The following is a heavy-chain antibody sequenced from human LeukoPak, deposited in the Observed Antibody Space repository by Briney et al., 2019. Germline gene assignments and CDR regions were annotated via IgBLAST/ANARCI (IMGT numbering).Heavy chain of an antibody. Sequence: GESLKISCKGSGYSFTTYWIGWVRQMPGKGLESMGIIYPGDSDTKYNPSFQGQVAISADKSISTANLRWSSLKTSDTAMYYCARSQYSSSSDWDYWGQGSLGTVSS. CDR1: GYSFTTYW. D-gene: IGHD6-6*01. V-gene: IGHV5-51*01. J-gene: IGHJ4*02. CDR2: IYPGDSDT. CDR3: ARSQYSSSSDWDY.